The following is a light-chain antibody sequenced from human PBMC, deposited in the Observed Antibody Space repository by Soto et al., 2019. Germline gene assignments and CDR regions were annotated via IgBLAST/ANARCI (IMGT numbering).Light chain of an antibody. V-gene: IGKV1-39*01. J-gene: IGKJ1*01. Sequence: DIQMTQSPSSLSASVGDRVTITCRASQHISDYINWYQQKPGRSPKLLIYAQSNLQSGVPSRFTGSRSGTAFTLTITSLQVEDFATYYCQQSYSAPQTVGQGTKVDIK. CDR1: QHISDY. CDR2: AQS. CDR3: QQSYSAPQT.